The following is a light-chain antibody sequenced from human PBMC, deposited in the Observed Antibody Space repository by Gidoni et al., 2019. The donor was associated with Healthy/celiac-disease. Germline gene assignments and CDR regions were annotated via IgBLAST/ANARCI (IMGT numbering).Light chain of an antibody. Sequence: EIVLTQSPATLSLSPGETATLSCRASQSVSSFLAWYQQKPGQAPRLLIYDASNRATGIPARFSGSGSGTDFTLTISSLEPEDFAVYYCQQHSNWPWTFGQGTKVEIK. CDR2: DAS. J-gene: IGKJ1*01. V-gene: IGKV3-11*01. CDR1: QSVSSF. CDR3: QQHSNWPWT.